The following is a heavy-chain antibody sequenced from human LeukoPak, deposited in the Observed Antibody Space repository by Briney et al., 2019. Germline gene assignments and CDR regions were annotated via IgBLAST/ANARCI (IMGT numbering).Heavy chain of an antibody. J-gene: IGHJ4*02. D-gene: IGHD5-12*01. Sequence: GGSLRPSCAASGFTLSTYNMNWVRQAPGKGLEWVSYISSTSSTIYYADSVRGRFTISRDNAQNSLYLQMNSLRDEDTAMYYCMRDVTGYPYWGQGTLVTVSS. V-gene: IGHV3-48*02. CDR3: MRDVTGYPY. CDR2: ISSTSSTI. CDR1: GFTLSTYN.